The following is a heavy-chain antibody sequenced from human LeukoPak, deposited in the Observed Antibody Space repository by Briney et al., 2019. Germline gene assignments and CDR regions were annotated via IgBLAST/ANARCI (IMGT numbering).Heavy chain of an antibody. CDR2: IWYDGSNK. Sequence: GRSLRLSCEASGYTFSSYGMHWVRQAPGKGLEWVAVIWYDGSNKYYADSVKGRFTISRDNSKNTLYLQMNSLSAEDTAVYYCARDGINYYDSSGYFDYWGQGTLVTVSS. J-gene: IGHJ4*02. CDR1: GYTFSSYG. CDR3: ARDGINYYDSSGYFDY. V-gene: IGHV3-33*01. D-gene: IGHD3-22*01.